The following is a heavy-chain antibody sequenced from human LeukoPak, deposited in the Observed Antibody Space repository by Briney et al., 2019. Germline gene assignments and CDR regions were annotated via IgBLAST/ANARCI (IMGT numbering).Heavy chain of an antibody. V-gene: IGHV4-39*07. CDR3: ASIAVPYAFDI. Sequence: SETLSLTCTVSGGSISSSSYYWGWIRQPPGKGLERIGSIYYSGSTYYNPSLKSRVTISVDTSKNQFSLKLSSVTAADTAVYYCASIAVPYAFDIWGQGTMVTVSS. D-gene: IGHD2-21*01. J-gene: IGHJ3*02. CDR2: IYYSGST. CDR1: GGSISSSSYY.